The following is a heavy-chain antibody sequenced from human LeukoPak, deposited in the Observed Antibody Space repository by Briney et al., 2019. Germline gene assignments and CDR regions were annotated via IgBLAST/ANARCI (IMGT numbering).Heavy chain of an antibody. D-gene: IGHD3-22*01. CDR2: ISTSSSYI. CDR1: GFTFSSYS. Sequence: GGSLRLSCAAYGFTFSSYSMNWVRQAPGKGLEWVSFISTSSSYIYYADSVKGRFTISRDNAKNSLYLEMNSLRAEDTAVYYCAREYYDSSGYYKYFFDYWGQGTLVTVSS. V-gene: IGHV3-21*01. J-gene: IGHJ4*02. CDR3: AREYYDSSGYYKYFFDY.